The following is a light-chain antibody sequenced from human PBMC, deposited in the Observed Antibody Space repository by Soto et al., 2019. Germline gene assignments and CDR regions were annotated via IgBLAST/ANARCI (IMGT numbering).Light chain of an antibody. Sequence: EIVMTHSPSTLSVSPGAGFNLSCRASQSVSSNLAWYQQRPGQAPRPLIYGASTRATGIPARFSGSGSGTEFTLTISSLKSEDFAVYYCQQYNNWHPITFGHGTRLEIK. CDR3: QQYNNWHPIT. CDR1: QSVSSN. J-gene: IGKJ5*01. CDR2: GAS. V-gene: IGKV3-15*01.